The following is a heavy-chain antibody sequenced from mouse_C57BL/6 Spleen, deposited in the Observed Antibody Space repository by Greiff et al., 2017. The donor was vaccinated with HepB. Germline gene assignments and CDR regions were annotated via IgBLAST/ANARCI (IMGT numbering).Heavy chain of an antibody. Sequence: QVQLKESGPGLVAPSQSLSITCTVSGFSLTSYAISWVRQPPGKGLEWLGVIWTGGGTNYNSALKSRLSISKDNSKSQVFLKMNSLQTDDTARYYCARIYYDYDGTPYYFDYWGQGTTLTVSS. CDR1: GFSLTSYA. J-gene: IGHJ2*01. V-gene: IGHV2-9-1*01. CDR2: IWTGGGT. CDR3: ARIYYDYDGTPYYFDY. D-gene: IGHD2-4*01.